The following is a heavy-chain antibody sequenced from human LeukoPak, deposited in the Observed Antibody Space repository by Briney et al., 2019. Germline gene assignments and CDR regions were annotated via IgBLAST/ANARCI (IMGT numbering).Heavy chain of an antibody. Sequence: PSQTLSLTCTVSGGSISSDDYYWSWIRQPPGKGLEWIGYIYNSGTTYYNPSLKSRVTISIDTSKNQFSLKLSSVTAADTALYYCARAPIITTSWYWFDHWGQGTLVTVSS. D-gene: IGHD2/OR15-2a*01. CDR3: ARAPIITTSWYWFDH. CDR1: GGSISSDDYY. V-gene: IGHV4-30-4*01. J-gene: IGHJ5*02. CDR2: IYNSGTT.